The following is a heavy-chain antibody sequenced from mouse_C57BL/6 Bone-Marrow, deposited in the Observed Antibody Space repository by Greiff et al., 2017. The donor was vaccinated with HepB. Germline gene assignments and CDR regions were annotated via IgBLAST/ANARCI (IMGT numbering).Heavy chain of an antibody. V-gene: IGHV14-4*01. CDR2: IDPENGDT. Sequence: VQLQQSGAELVRPGASVKLSCTASGFNIKDDYMHWVKQRPEQGLEWIGWIDPENGDTEYASKFQGKATITADTSSNTAYLQRISLTSEDTAVYYCRYETLSAYWGQGTLVTVSA. CDR3: RYETLSAY. D-gene: IGHD2-12*01. CDR1: GFNIKDDY. J-gene: IGHJ3*01.